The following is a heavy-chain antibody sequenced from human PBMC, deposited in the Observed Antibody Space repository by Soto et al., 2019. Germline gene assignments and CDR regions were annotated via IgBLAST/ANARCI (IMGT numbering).Heavy chain of an antibody. CDR3: ARDRDDYGTGNYNNPIDF. CDR2: IIPIFGTP. CDR1: GGIFSTYA. J-gene: IGHJ4*02. Sequence: QVQLVQSGAEVKKPGSSVKVSCKASGGIFSTYAISWLRQPPAQGLEWMGGIIPIFGTPNYAQRFQGRVTITADESTSPASMEVGRLRSEHTAVYSCARDRDDYGTGNYNNPIDFWGQGALVSVSS. D-gene: IGHD3-10*01. V-gene: IGHV1-69*01.